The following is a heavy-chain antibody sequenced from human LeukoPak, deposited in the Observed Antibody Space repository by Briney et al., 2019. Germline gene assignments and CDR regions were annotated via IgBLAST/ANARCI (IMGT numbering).Heavy chain of an antibody. Sequence: PSEALSLTCTVSGGSISSSSYYWGWIRQPPGKGLEWIGSMYYSGSPYYNPSLKSRVTISVDTSKNQFSLKLTSVTAADTAVYYCARQTVTAFPNWFDPWGQGTLVTVSS. V-gene: IGHV4-39*01. CDR1: GGSISSSSYY. CDR2: MYYSGSP. D-gene: IGHD2-21*02. J-gene: IGHJ5*02. CDR3: ARQTVTAFPNWFDP.